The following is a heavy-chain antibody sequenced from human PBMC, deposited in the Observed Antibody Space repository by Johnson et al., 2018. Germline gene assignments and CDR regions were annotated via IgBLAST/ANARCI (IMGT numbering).Heavy chain of an antibody. CDR2: ITWNSDNT. CDR1: GFTFEAFA. CDR3: AQTRLVRGIIHYYYLDV. V-gene: IGHV3-9*01. D-gene: IGHD3-10*01. Sequence: VQSGRSLRISCAASGFTFEAFAMHWVRQAPGKGLEWVSTITWNSDNTAYADSVTGRFTISRDNAKTSLYLQMNSLRAEDTALYYCAQTRLVRGIIHYYYLDVWGKGTTVTVSS. J-gene: IGHJ6*03.